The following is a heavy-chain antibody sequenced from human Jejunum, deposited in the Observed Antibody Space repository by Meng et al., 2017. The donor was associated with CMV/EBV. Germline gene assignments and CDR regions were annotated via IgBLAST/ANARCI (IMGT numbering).Heavy chain of an antibody. V-gene: IGHV2-5*02. D-gene: IGHD6-13*01. J-gene: IGHJ4*02. Sequence: HSTSCVGGRWSSQHPAPAMEWLALIYWDDDERDSPYLKSRLTITKDTSKNQVVLTMTNMDPVDTATYYCAHKGSHSGNWYPLYFDYWGQGTLVTVSS. CDR1: HSTSCVG. CDR2: IYWDDDE. CDR3: AHKGSHSGNWYPLYFDY.